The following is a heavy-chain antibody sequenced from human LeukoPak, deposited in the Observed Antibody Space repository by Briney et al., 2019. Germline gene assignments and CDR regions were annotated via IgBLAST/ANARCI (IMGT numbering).Heavy chain of an antibody. J-gene: IGHJ5*02. D-gene: IGHD2-15*01. CDR2: ISAYNGNT. Sequence: ASVKVSCKASGYTFTSYGISWVRQAPGQGLEWMGWISAYNGNTSYAQKLQGRVTMTTDTSTSTAYMELRSLRSDDTAVYYCARDGPDVDCSGGSCYSGSWGQGTLVTVSS. V-gene: IGHV1-18*04. CDR1: GYTFTSYG. CDR3: ARDGPDVDCSGGSCYSGS.